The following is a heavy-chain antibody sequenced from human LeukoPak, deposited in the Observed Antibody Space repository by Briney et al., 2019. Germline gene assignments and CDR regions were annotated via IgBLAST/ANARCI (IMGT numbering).Heavy chain of an antibody. CDR2: INPNSGGT. J-gene: IGHJ5*02. V-gene: IGHV1-2*02. D-gene: IGHD3-9*01. Sequence: ASVKLSCKASGYTFTGYYMHWVRQAQGQGLEWMGWINPNSGGTKYAQKFQGRVTMTRDTSISTAYMELNRLRSDDTAVYYCARKYDILTGYDNWFDPWGQGTLVTVSS. CDR1: GYTFTGYY. CDR3: ARKYDILTGYDNWFDP.